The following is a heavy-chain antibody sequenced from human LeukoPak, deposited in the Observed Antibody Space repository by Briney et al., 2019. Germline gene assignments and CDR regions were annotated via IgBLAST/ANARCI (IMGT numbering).Heavy chain of an antibody. V-gene: IGHV4-4*07. CDR2: IYTSGST. CDR3: ARGPDYGGNPNWFDP. Sequence: SETLSPTCTVSGGSISSYYWSWIRQPAGKGLEWIGRIYTSGSTNYNPSLKSRVTMSVDTSKNQFSLKLSSVTAADTAVYYCARGPDYGGNPNWFDPWGQGTLVTVSS. J-gene: IGHJ5*02. D-gene: IGHD4-23*01. CDR1: GGSISSYY.